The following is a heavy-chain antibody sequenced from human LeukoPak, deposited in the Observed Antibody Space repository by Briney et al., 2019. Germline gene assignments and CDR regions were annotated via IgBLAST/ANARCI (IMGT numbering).Heavy chain of an antibody. CDR2: ISYDGSNK. CDR3: AREGQILSLYYFDY. V-gene: IGHV3-30*04. Sequence: GGSLRLSCAASGFTFSSYEMNWVRQAPGKGLEWVAVISYDGSNKYYADSVKGRFTISRDNSKNTLYLQMNSLRAEDTAVYYCAREGQILSLYYFDYWGQGTLVTVSS. CDR1: GFTFSSYE. D-gene: IGHD2-15*01. J-gene: IGHJ4*02.